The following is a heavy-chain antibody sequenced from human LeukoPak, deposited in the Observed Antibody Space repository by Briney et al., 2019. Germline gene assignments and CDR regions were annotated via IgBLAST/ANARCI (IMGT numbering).Heavy chain of an antibody. CDR1: GGSISSYY. CDR2: IYYSGST. D-gene: IGHD3-10*01. J-gene: IGHJ5*02. V-gene: IGHV4-59*08. CDR3: ARLRSAYGSGSSPFDP. Sequence: SETLSLTCTVSGGSISSYYWSWIRQPPGKGLEWIGNIYYSGSTNYNPSLKSRVTISVDTSKNQFSLKLSSVTAADTAVYYCARLRSAYGSGSSPFDPWGQGTLVTVSS.